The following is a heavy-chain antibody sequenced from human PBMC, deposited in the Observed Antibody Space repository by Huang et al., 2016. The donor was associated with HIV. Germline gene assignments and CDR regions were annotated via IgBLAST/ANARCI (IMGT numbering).Heavy chain of an antibody. J-gene: IGHJ3*02. CDR3: ARAKDTWDAYDI. V-gene: IGHV3-30-3*01. Sequence: QVQLVESGGGVVQPGRSLRLSCAASGFPFNNHAMHWVRQAPGMGLDWVAVISNDGSKNYYAASVKGRFTMSRDSARSSLFLHMTSLRTEDTVVYYCARAKDTWDAYDIWGQGTMVIVSS. D-gene: IGHD5-18*01. CDR1: GFPFNNHA. CDR2: ISNDGSKN.